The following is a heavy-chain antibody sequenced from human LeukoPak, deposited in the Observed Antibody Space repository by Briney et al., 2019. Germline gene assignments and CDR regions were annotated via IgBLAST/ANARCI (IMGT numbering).Heavy chain of an antibody. Sequence: TGGSLRLSCAASGFTFSNFAMSWVRQPPGKGLEWVSTISGGGGTTYYADSVKGRFTISRDNSKNTLSLQMNSLRAEDTAIYYCTKDRNNWNDAEFDYWGQGTLVTVSS. CDR3: TKDRNNWNDAEFDY. D-gene: IGHD1-1*01. CDR1: GFTFSNFA. CDR2: ISGGGGTT. V-gene: IGHV3-23*01. J-gene: IGHJ4*02.